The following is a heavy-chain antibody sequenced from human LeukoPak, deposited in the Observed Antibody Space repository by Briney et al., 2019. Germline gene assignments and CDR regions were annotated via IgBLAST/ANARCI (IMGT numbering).Heavy chain of an antibody. D-gene: IGHD6-13*01. Sequence: PSETLSLTCAVYGGSFSGYYWSWIRQPPGKGLEWIGEINHSGSTNYNPSLKSRVTISVDTSKNQFSLKLSSVTAADTAVYYCARRVAASGPYFDYWGRGTLVTVSS. CDR1: GGSFSGYY. J-gene: IGHJ4*02. V-gene: IGHV4-34*01. CDR2: INHSGST. CDR3: ARRVAASGPYFDY.